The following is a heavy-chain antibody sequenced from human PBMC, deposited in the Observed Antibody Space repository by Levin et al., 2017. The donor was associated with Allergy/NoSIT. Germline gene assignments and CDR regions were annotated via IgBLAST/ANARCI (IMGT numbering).Heavy chain of an antibody. CDR1: GGSISSSSYY. CDR3: ARLVVVVPAAMQGYYYYYMDV. D-gene: IGHD2-2*01. V-gene: IGHV4-39*01. Sequence: SETLSLTCTVSGGSISSSSYYWGWIRQPPGKGLEWIGSIYYSGSTYYNPSLKSRVTISVDTSKNQFSLKLSSVTAADTAVYYCARLVVVVPAAMQGYYYYYMDVWGKGTTVTVSS. J-gene: IGHJ6*03. CDR2: IYYSGST.